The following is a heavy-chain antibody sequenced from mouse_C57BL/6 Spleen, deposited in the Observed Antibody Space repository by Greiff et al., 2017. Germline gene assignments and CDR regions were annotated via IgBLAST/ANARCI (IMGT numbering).Heavy chain of an antibody. CDR2: IDPSDSYT. V-gene: IGHV1-69*01. CDR3: ARGGNHYAMDY. J-gene: IGHJ4*01. CDR1: GYTFTSYW. Sequence: QVQLQQSGAELVMPGASVKLSCKASGYTFTSYWMHWVKQRPGQGLEWIGEIDPSDSYTNYNQKFKGKSTLTVDKSSSTAYMQLSSLTSEDSAVYYCARGGNHYAMDYWGQGTSVTVSS. D-gene: IGHD2-1*01.